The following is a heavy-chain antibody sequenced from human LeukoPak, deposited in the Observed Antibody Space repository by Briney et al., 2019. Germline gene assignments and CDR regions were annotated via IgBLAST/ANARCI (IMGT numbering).Heavy chain of an antibody. J-gene: IGHJ6*02. Sequence: ASVKVSCKASGYTFTSHGISWVRQAPGQGLEWMGWISGYNGNTNYVQKLQGRVTVTTDTSTSTAYMELRSLRSDDTAVYYCARDGSVAGDYYSGMDVWGQGTTVTVSS. CDR2: ISGYNGNT. CDR3: ARDGSVAGDYYSGMDV. CDR1: GYTFTSHG. D-gene: IGHD6-19*01. V-gene: IGHV1-18*01.